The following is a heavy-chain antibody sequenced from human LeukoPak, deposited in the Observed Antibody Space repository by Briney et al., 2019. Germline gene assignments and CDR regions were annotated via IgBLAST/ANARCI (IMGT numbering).Heavy chain of an antibody. CDR2: INCNSGGT. CDR3: ARELGDHRYFDY. D-gene: IGHD4-17*01. V-gene: IGHV1-2*02. CDR1: GYSFTGYF. J-gene: IGHJ4*02. Sequence: ASVKVSCKASGYSFTGYFMHWVRQASGQGPEWMGWINCNSGGTSYAQKFQGRVTVTRDTSISTAYMELSSLRSDDTAVYYCARELGDHRYFDYWGQGTLVTVSS.